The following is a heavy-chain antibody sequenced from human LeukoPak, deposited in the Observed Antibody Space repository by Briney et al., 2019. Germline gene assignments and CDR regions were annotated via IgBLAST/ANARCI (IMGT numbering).Heavy chain of an antibody. V-gene: IGHV1-18*01. CDR1: GYTFTIYG. D-gene: IGHD3-22*01. CDR2: ISAYNGNT. J-gene: IGHJ4*02. Sequence: ASVNVSCKASGYTFTIYGISWVRQAPGQGLEWMGWISAYNGNTNYAQKLQGRVTMTTDTSTSTAYMELRSLRSDDTAVYYCARDPRMIVPAYWGQGTLVTVSS. CDR3: ARDPRMIVPAY.